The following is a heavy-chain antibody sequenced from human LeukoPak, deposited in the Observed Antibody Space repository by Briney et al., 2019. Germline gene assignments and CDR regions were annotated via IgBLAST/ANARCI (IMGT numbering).Heavy chain of an antibody. CDR1: GYTPTELS. CDR2: FDPEDGET. Sequence: GSVKVSCKVSGYTPTELSMHWVRQAPGKGLEWMGGFDPEDGETIYAQKFQGRVTMAEDTSTDTAYMELSSLRSEDTAVYYCATLELLGYCTNGVCYNFDYWGQGTLVTVSS. CDR3: ATLELLGYCTNGVCYNFDY. V-gene: IGHV1-24*01. J-gene: IGHJ4*02. D-gene: IGHD2-8*01.